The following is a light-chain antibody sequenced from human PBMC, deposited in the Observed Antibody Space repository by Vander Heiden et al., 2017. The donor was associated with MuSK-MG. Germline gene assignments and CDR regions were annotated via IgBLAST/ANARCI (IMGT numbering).Light chain of an antibody. CDR2: AAS. CDR1: QPISNF. CDR3: QQSDSLPLT. Sequence: DIQMTQSRSALSASVGDRVTVTCRASQPISNFLNWYQQKPGQAPKLLIDAASSLQSGVPSQFSGSGSPTDFTLSISSLLPEDFAPHYSQQSDSLPLTFGGGTKLEIK. V-gene: IGKV1-39*01. J-gene: IGKJ4*01.